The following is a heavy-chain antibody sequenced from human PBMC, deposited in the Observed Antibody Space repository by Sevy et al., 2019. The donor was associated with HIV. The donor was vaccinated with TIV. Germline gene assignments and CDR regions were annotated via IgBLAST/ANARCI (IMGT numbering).Heavy chain of an antibody. J-gene: IGHJ4*02. V-gene: IGHV4-59*01. CDR1: GGSISSYY. CDR2: IYYSGST. CDR3: ARDLSSGYGFNY. D-gene: IGHD3-22*01. Sequence: SETLSLTCTVSGGSISSYYWSWIRQPPGEGLEWIGYIYYSGSTNYNPSLKSRVTISVDTSKNQFSLKLSSVTAADTAVYYCARDLSSGYGFNYWGQGTLVTVSS.